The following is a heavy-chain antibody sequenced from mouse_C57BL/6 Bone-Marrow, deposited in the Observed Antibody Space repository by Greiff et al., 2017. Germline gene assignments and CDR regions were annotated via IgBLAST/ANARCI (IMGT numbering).Heavy chain of an antibody. V-gene: IGHV14-1*01. J-gene: IGHJ2*01. CDR1: GFNIKDYY. CDR2: IDPEDGDT. D-gene: IGHD1-1*01. Sequence: EVHLVESGAELVRPGASVKLSCTASGFNIKDYYMHWVKQRPEQGLEWIGRIDPEDGDTEYAPKFQGKATMTADTSSNTAYLQLSSLTSEDTAVYYCTVYYYGSSPYYFDYWGQGTTLTVSS. CDR3: TVYYYGSSPYYFDY.